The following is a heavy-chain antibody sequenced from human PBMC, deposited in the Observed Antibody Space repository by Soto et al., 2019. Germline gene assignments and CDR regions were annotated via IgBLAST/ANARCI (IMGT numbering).Heavy chain of an antibody. J-gene: IGHJ6*02. CDR2: IDPSDSYT. D-gene: IGHD6-13*01. CDR3: AITLDSSSWYGEDYYGMDV. V-gene: IGHV5-10-1*01. Sequence: PGESLKISCQGSGYSFTSYWISWVRQMPGKGLEWMGRIDPSDSYTNYSPSFQGHVTISADKSISTAYLQWSSLKASDTAMYYCAITLDSSSWYGEDYYGMDVWGQGTTVTVSS. CDR1: GYSFTSYW.